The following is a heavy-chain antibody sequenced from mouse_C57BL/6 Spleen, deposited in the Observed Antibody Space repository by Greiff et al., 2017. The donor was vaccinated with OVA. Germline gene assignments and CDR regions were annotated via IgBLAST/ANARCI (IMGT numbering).Heavy chain of an antibody. D-gene: IGHD2-3*01. V-gene: IGHV1-66*01. J-gene: IGHJ1*03. CDR2: IYPGSGNT. Sequence: VQLQQSGPELVKPGASVKISCKASGYSFTSYYIHWVKQRPGQGLEWIGWIYPGSGNTKYNEKFKGKATLTADTSSSTAYMQLSSLTSEDSAVYYCARGNGDGYGWYFDVGGTGTTVTVSS. CDR3: ARGNGDGYGWYFDV. CDR1: GYSFTSYY.